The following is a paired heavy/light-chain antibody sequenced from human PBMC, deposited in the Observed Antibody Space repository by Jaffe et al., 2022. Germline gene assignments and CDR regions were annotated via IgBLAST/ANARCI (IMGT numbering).Heavy chain of an antibody. J-gene: IGHJ4*02. Sequence: QVQLVESGGGVVQPGGSLRLSCAAYGFTLSNYGMHWVRQTPGKGLEWVAFIRFDGSNKYYADSVKGRFIISRDTSDNRLYLQMNSLRGEDTAVYYCAKRAQYYSGWYTVDHWGQGTLVTVSS. D-gene: IGHD6-19*01. CDR3: AKRAQYYSGWYTVDH. CDR2: IRFDGSNK. CDR1: GFTLSNYG. V-gene: IGHV3-30*02.
Light chain of an antibody. J-gene: IGKJ3*01. Sequence: AIQLTQSPSSLSASVGDRVTITCRASQGIGSALAWYQQKPGKPPKLLIYHAFSLESGVPSRFSGSGSGTDFTLTIYDLQPEDFATYYCQHFNNYGFPFGPGTKVDIK. CDR3: QHFNNYGFP. CDR1: QGIGSA. V-gene: IGKV1D-13*01. CDR2: HAF.